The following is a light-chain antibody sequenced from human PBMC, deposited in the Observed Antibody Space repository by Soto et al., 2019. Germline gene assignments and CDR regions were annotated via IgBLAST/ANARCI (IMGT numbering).Light chain of an antibody. CDR2: EGS. J-gene: IGLJ3*02. V-gene: IGLV2-14*02. CDR1: SSDIGTYNL. Sequence: QSALTQPASVSGSPGQSITISCTGTSSDIGTYNLVSWYQQYPGEAPKLIIYEGSKWPPGVSDRFSGSNSGNTASLTISGLQAEDEADYYCCSYSSSSTLGVFGGGTKLTVL. CDR3: CSYSSSSTLGV.